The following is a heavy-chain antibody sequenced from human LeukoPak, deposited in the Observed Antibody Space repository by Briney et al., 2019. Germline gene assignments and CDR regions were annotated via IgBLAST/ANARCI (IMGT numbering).Heavy chain of an antibody. CDR3: ARLGYTSVRVNWFDP. D-gene: IGHD6-13*01. V-gene: IGHV4-38-2*01. CDR2: IHYGGST. CDR1: GFTFSDYY. Sequence: PGGSLRLSCAASGFTFSDYYMSWIRQPPGKGLEWIGCIHYGGSTYYNPSLKSRVTISIDTSKNQFSLKLTSVTVADTAVYRCARLGYTSVRVNWFDPWGQGTLVTVSP. J-gene: IGHJ5*02.